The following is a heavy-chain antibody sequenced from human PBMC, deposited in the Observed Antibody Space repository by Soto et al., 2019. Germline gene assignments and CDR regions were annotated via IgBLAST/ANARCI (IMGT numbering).Heavy chain of an antibody. CDR1: GGSISSSSYY. CDR2: IYYSGST. Sequence: SETLSLTCTVSGGSISSSSYYWGWIRQPPGRGLEWIGSIYYSGSTYYNPSLKSRVTISVDTSKNQFSLKLSSVTAADTAVYYCARHLVDSSGWYWNNWFDPWGQGTLVTVSS. CDR3: ARHLVDSSGWYWNNWFDP. J-gene: IGHJ5*02. V-gene: IGHV4-39*01. D-gene: IGHD6-19*01.